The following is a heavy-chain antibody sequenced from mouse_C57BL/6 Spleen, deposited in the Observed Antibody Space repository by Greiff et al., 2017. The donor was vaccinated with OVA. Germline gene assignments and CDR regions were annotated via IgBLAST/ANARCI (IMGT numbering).Heavy chain of an antibody. V-gene: IGHV1-54*01. CDR3: ERDDEGYFEV. Sequence: QVQLQQSGAELVRPGTSVKVSCKASGYSFTNYLIEWVKQRPGQGLEWIGVINPGSGGTNYNEKFKGKATLTADKYSSTAYMQLSSLTSEDSAVYFCERDDEGYFEVWGTGTTVTVSS. J-gene: IGHJ1*03. CDR2: INPGSGGT. D-gene: IGHD2-3*01. CDR1: GYSFTNYL.